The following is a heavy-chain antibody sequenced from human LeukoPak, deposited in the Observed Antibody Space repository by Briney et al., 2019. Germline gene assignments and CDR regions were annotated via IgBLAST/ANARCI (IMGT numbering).Heavy chain of an antibody. CDR1: GGSISSGDYY. D-gene: IGHD3-3*01. Sequence: SETLSLTCTVSGGSISSGDYYWSWIRQPPGKGLEWIGYIYYSGSTYYNPSLKSRVTISVDTSKNQFSLKLSSVTAADTAVYYCACLNYDFWSGYYLNWGQGTLVTVSS. J-gene: IGHJ4*02. CDR3: ACLNYDFWSGYYLN. CDR2: IYYSGST. V-gene: IGHV4-30-4*08.